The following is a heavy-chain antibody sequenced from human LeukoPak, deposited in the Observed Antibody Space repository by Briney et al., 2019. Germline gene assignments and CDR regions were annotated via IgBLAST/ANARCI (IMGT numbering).Heavy chain of an antibody. CDR1: GFTFDDYA. V-gene: IGHV3-9*01. J-gene: IGHJ4*02. Sequence: PGRSLRLSCAASGFTFDDYAMHWVRQAPGKGLEWVSGISWNSGSIGYADSVKGRFTISRDNAKNTLYLQMNSLRAEDTAVYSCVAGRGPFDYWGQGTLVTVSS. CDR2: ISWNSGSI. CDR3: VAGRGPFDY. D-gene: IGHD3-10*01.